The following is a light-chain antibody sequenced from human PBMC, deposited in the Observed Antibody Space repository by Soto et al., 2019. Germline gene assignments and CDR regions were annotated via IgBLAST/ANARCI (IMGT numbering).Light chain of an antibody. J-gene: IGKJ1*01. CDR3: QQYNNWLTWT. CDR2: GAS. CDR1: QSVSSN. Sequence: EIVMTQSPATLSVSPGERATHSCRASQSVSSNLAWYQQKPGQAPRLLIYGASTRATGIPARFSGSGSGTEFPLTISSLQSEDFAVYYCQQYNNWLTWTFGQGTKV. V-gene: IGKV3-15*01.